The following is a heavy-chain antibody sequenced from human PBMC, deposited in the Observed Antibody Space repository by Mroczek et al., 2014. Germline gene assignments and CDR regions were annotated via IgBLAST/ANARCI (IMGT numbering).Heavy chain of an antibody. CDR3: ARVERTDAFDI. CDR1: GGSISSYY. D-gene: IGHD1-26*01. V-gene: IGHV4-59*01. J-gene: IGHJ3*02. CDR2: IYYSGST. Sequence: QVQLVESGPGLVKPSETLSLTCTVSGGSISSYYWSWIRQPPGKGLEWIGYIYYSGSTNYNPSLKSRVTISVDTSKNQFSLKLSSVTAADTAVYYCARVERTDAFDIWGQGTMVTVSS.